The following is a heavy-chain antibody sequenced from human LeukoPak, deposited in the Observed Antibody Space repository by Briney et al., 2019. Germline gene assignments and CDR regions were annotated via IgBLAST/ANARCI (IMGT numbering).Heavy chain of an antibody. CDR1: GFTFSIYT. CDR3: ARGTNGYNYGYLDY. D-gene: IGHD5-24*01. J-gene: IGHJ4*02. Sequence: PGGSLRLSCAASGFTFSIYTMNWVRQAPGKGLVWVSRINTDGSSTTYADSVKGRFTISRDNAKNTLYLQMNSLRAEDTAVYYCARGTNGYNYGYLDYWGQGTLVTVSS. V-gene: IGHV3-74*01. CDR2: INTDGSST.